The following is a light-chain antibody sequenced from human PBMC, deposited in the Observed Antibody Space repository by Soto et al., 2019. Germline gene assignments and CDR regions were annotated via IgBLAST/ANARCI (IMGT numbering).Light chain of an antibody. CDR1: QSISGW. CDR2: DAS. V-gene: IGKV1-5*01. Sequence: IQMTQSPSTLSASVGDRVTITCRASQSISGWLAWYQQKPGKAPKLLIYDASSLERGVPSRFSGSGSGTEFSLTISSLQPDDFAAYYCQQYSSHSTFGQGTKVDIK. J-gene: IGKJ1*01. CDR3: QQYSSHST.